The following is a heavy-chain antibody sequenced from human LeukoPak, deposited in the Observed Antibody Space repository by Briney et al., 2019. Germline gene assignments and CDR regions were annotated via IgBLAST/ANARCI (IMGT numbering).Heavy chain of an antibody. CDR2: IYSGGST. J-gene: IGHJ4*02. V-gene: IGHV3-53*01. CDR1: GFTVSSNY. D-gene: IGHD2-15*01. Sequence: GGSLRLSCAASGFTVSSNYMSWVRQAPGKGLEWVSVIYSGGSTYYADSVKGRFTISRDNSKNTLYLQMNSLRAEDTAVYYCARVFVDCSGGSCYSSWGQGTLVTVSS. CDR3: ARVFVDCSGGSCYSS.